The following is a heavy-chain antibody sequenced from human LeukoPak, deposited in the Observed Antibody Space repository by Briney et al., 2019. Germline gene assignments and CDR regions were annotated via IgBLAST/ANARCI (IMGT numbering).Heavy chain of an antibody. CDR2: IIPILGIA. CDR3: ARPNYSSGWYESDY. Sequence: LGASVKVSCKASGDTFSSYAISWVRQAPGQGLEWMGRIIPILGIANYAQKFQGRVTITADKSTSTAYMELSSLRSEDTAVYYCARPNYSSGWYESDYWGQGTLVTVSS. D-gene: IGHD6-19*01. V-gene: IGHV1-69*04. CDR1: GDTFSSYA. J-gene: IGHJ4*02.